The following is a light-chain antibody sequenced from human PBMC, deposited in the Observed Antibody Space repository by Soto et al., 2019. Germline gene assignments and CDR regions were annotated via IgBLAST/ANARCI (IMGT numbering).Light chain of an antibody. V-gene: IGKV3-20*01. Sequence: EIVMTQSPATLSVSPGERATLSCRASQSVSSNLAWYQQKPGQAPRLLIYGASSRATGIPDRFSGSGSGTDFTLTISRLEPEDFVVYYCQQYGSSRTFGQGTKVDNK. J-gene: IGKJ1*01. CDR3: QQYGSSRT. CDR1: QSVSSN. CDR2: GAS.